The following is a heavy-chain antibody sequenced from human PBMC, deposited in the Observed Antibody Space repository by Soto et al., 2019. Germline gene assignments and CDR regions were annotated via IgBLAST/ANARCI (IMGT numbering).Heavy chain of an antibody. CDR2: IYSGGST. CDR3: ARESTLPWFDP. V-gene: IGHV3-53*01. CDR1: GFTVSSNY. J-gene: IGHJ5*02. Sequence: GGSLRLSCAPSGFTVSSNYMGWVRQAPGKGLEWVSVIYSGGSTYYADSVKGRFTISRDNSKNTLYLQMNSLRAEDTAVYYCARESTLPWFDPWGQGTLVTVSS.